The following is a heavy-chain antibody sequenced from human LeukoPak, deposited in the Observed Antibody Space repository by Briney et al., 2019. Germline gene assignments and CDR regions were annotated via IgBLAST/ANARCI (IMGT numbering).Heavy chain of an antibody. CDR3: ARVDRNYYGSGSPLDY. D-gene: IGHD3-10*01. V-gene: IGHV1-2*02. CDR2: INPNSGGT. Sequence: ASVKVSCKASGYTFTGYYMHWVRQAPGQGLEWMGWINPNSGGTNYAQKFQGRVTMTRDTSTSTVYMELSSLRSEDTAVYYCARVDRNYYGSGSPLDYWGQGTLVTVSS. J-gene: IGHJ4*02. CDR1: GYTFTGYY.